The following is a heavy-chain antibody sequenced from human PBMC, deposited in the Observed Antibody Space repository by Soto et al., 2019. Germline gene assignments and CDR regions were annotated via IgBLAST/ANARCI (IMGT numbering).Heavy chain of an antibody. D-gene: IGHD3-3*01. V-gene: IGHV1-2*04. CDR1: EYTFTGYY. J-gene: IGHJ4*02. CDR2: INPNSGGT. Sequence: ASVKVSCKASEYTFTGYYMHWVRQAPGQGLEWMGWINPNSGGTNYAQKFQGWVTMTRDTSIGTAYMELSRLRSDDTAVYYCARDAGYDFWSGYCDYWGQGTLVTVSS. CDR3: ARDAGYDFWSGYCDY.